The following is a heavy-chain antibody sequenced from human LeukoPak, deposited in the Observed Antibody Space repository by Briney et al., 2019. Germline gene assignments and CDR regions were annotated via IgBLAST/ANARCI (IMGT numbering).Heavy chain of an antibody. J-gene: IGHJ4*02. CDR1: GFTFSSYA. D-gene: IGHD2-2*01. V-gene: IGHV3-23*01. CDR2: ISGSGGST. Sequence: PGGSLRLSCAASGFTFSSYAMSWVRQAPGKGLEWVSAISGSGGSTYYADSVKGRFTIPRANSKNTLYLQMNSLRAEDTAVYYCAKGLLCSSTSCWLYFDYWGQGTLVTVSS. CDR3: AKGLLCSSTSCWLYFDY.